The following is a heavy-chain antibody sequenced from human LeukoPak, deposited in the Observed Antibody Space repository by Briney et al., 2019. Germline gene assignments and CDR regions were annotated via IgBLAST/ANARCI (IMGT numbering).Heavy chain of an antibody. CDR2: IYPGDSDT. V-gene: IGHV5-51*01. D-gene: IGHD2/OR15-2a*01. J-gene: IGHJ3*02. CDR3: TRHVTIVQFPDAFDI. Sequence: GESLKISCKGSGYSFTSYWIAWVRQMPGKGLEWMGIIYPGDSDTRYSPSFQGQVTISADKSISTAYLQWSSLKASDTAMYYCTRHVTIVQFPDAFDIWGHGTMVTVSS. CDR1: GYSFTSYW.